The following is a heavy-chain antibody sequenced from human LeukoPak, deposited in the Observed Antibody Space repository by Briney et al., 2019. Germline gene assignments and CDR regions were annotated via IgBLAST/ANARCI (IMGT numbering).Heavy chain of an antibody. V-gene: IGHV3-66*03. CDR1: GFTVSSNS. CDR2: IYSDNT. D-gene: IGHD4-17*01. J-gene: IGHJ3*02. CDR3: ARGTTVIRNALDI. Sequence: AGGSLRLSCTVSGFTVSSNSMSWVRQAPGKGLEWVSFIYSDNTHYSDSVKGRFTISRDNSKNTLYLQMNSLRAEDTAVYYCARGTTVIRNALDIWGQGTMVTVSS.